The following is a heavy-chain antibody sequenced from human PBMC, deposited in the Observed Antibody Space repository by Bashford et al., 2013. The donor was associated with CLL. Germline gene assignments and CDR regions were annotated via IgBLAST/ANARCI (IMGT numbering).Heavy chain of an antibody. Sequence: VKVSCKASGGTFSSYAISWVRQAPGQGLEWMGGIIPIFGTANYAQKFQGRVTITADESTSTAYMELSSLRSEDTAVYYCARGMATRPYSDFDYWGQEPSVTVSS. CDR3: ARGMATRPYSDFDY. D-gene: IGHD5-12*01. CDR1: GGTFSSYA. CDR2: IIPIFGTA. J-gene: IGHJ4*02. V-gene: IGHV1-69*13.